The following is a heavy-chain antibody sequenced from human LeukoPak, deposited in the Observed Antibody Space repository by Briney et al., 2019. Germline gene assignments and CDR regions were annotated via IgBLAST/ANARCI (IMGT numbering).Heavy chain of an antibody. CDR1: GGSISSSSYY. D-gene: IGHD6-13*01. J-gene: IGHJ4*02. CDR3: ARRYSSSWYRIFDY. CDR2: IYYSGST. V-gene: IGHV4-39*01. Sequence: SETLSLTCTVSGGSISSSSYYWGWIRQPPGKGLEWIGSIYYSGSTYYNPSLKSRVTISVDTSKNQFSLKLSSVTAADTAVYYCARRYSSSWYRIFDYWGQGTLVTVSS.